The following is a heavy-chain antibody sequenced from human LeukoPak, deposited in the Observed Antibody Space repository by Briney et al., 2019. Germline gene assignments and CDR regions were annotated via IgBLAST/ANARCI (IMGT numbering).Heavy chain of an antibody. CDR1: GYTFTSYG. Sequence: GASVKVSCKASGYTFTSYGISWVRQAPGQGLEWMGWISTYNGNTKYAQKLQGRVTMTTDTSTSTAYMELSRLRSDDTAVYYCAREDTAMVNGIDYWGQGTLVTVSS. J-gene: IGHJ4*02. CDR2: ISTYNGNT. D-gene: IGHD5-18*01. V-gene: IGHV1-18*04. CDR3: AREDTAMVNGIDY.